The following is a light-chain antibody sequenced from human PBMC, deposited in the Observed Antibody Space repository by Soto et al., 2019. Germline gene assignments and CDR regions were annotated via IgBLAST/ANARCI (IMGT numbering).Light chain of an antibody. J-gene: IGKJ2*01. CDR2: DGS. Sequence: DFQMTQSPSTLSASVGDRVTITCRASRSITSWLAWYQQKPGQAPKLLIYDGSNLESGVPSRFSGSGSGTELTLTISSVQSDDVATYYCHQFNTYPYTFGQGTKVDI. V-gene: IGKV1-5*01. CDR3: HQFNTYPYT. CDR1: RSITSW.